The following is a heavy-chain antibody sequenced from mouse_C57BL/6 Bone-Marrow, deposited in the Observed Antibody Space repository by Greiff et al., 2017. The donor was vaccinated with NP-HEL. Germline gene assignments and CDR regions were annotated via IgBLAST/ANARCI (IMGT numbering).Heavy chain of an antibody. D-gene: IGHD4-1*01. CDR2: INPSNGGT. Sequence: QVHVKQPGTELVKPGASVKLSCTASGYTFTSYWMHWVKQRPGQGLEWIGNINPSNGGTNYNEKFKSKATLTVDKSSSTAYMQLSSLTSEDSAVYYCARWRDWDPFAYWGQGTLVTVSA. V-gene: IGHV1-53*01. CDR1: GYTFTSYW. CDR3: ARWRDWDPFAY. J-gene: IGHJ3*01.